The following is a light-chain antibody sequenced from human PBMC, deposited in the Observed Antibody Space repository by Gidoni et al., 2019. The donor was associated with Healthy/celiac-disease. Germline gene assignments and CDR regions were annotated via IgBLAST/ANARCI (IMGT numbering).Light chain of an antibody. CDR2: GAS. J-gene: IGKJ1*01. V-gene: IGKV3-15*01. Sequence: EIVMTQSPATLSVSPGERATLSCRASPSVNSNLAWYQQKPGQAPRLLIYGASTRATGIPARFSGSGSGTEFTLTISSLQSEDFAVYYCQQYNNWPRTFGQGTKVEIK. CDR3: QQYNNWPRT. CDR1: PSVNSN.